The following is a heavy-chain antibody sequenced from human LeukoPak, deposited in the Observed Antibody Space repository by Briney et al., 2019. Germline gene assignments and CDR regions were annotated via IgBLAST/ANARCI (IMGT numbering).Heavy chain of an antibody. CDR3: ATPPAGGSGWEFDY. CDR2: ISYDGSNK. D-gene: IGHD6-19*01. J-gene: IGHJ4*02. V-gene: IGHV3-30*03. CDR1: GFTFSSYG. Sequence: GGSLRLSCAASGFTFSSYGMHWVRQAPGKGLEWVAVISYDGSNKYYADSVKGRFTISRDNSKNTLYLQMNSLRAEDTAVYYCATPPAGGSGWEFDYWGQGTLVTVSS.